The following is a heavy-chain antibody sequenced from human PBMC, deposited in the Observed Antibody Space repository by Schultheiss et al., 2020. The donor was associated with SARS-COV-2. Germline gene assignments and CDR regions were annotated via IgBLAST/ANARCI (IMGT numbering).Heavy chain of an antibody. CDR2: INPSGGST. CDR1: GYTFTGYY. V-gene: IGHV1-46*04. Sequence: ASVKVSCKASGYTFTGYYIHWVRQAPGEGLEWMGIINPSGGSTRYEQKLQGRVTMTRDTSTSTVYMELSSLRSEDTALYYCARARVATSPFDYWGQGTLVTVSS. CDR3: ARARVATSPFDY. J-gene: IGHJ4*02. D-gene: IGHD5-12*01.